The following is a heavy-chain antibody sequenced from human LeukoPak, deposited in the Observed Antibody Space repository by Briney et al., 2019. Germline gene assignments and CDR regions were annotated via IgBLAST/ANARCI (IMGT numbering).Heavy chain of an antibody. CDR2: IIPIFGTA. CDR3: AREGDYYGSGANYYYGMDV. J-gene: IGHJ6*04. Sequence: SVKVSCKASGGTFSSYAISWVRQAPGQGLEWMGGIIPIFGTANYAQKSQGRVTITADESTSTAYMELSSLRSEDTAVYYCAREGDYYGSGANYYYGMDVWGKGTTVTVSS. V-gene: IGHV1-69*01. D-gene: IGHD3-10*01. CDR1: GGTFSSYA.